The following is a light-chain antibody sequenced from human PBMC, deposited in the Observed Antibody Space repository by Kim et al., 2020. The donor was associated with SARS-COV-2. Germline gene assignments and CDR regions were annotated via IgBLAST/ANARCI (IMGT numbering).Light chain of an antibody. CDR1: KIGSRS. CDR3: QVWDTSSDHYV. J-gene: IGLJ1*01. Sequence: SYELTQPPSVSVAPGKTAKITCGGDKIGSRSVHWYQQKPGQAPVLVVYSDSDRPSGIPERFSGSNSGNTATLTISRVEAGDEADYYCQVWDTSSDHYVFG. CDR2: SDS. V-gene: IGLV3-21*04.